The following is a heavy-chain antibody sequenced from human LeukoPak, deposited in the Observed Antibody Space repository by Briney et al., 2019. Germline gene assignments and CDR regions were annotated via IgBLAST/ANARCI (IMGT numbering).Heavy chain of an antibody. Sequence: GGSLRLSCAASGFTFSNYAMSWVRQAPGKGLEWVSAMSGSGGTTYYADSVRGRFAISGDNSKNTLYLQMSSLRTEDTALYYCAKVQQLATIYYFDYWGQGSLVTVSS. CDR2: MSGSGGTT. V-gene: IGHV3-23*01. D-gene: IGHD6-13*01. CDR1: GFTFSNYA. J-gene: IGHJ4*02. CDR3: AKVQQLATIYYFDY.